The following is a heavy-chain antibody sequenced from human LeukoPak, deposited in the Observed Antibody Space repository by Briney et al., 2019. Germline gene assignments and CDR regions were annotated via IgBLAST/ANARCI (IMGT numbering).Heavy chain of an antibody. J-gene: IGHJ4*02. Sequence: GESLKISCKGSGYSFTSYWIGWVRQMPGKGLEWMGIIHPGDSDTRYSPSFQGQVTISADKSISTAYLQWSSLKASDTAMYYCARLAYCGGDCAAPTYYFDYWGQGTLVTVSS. V-gene: IGHV5-51*01. CDR3: ARLAYCGGDCAAPTYYFDY. D-gene: IGHD2-21*02. CDR1: GYSFTSYW. CDR2: IHPGDSDT.